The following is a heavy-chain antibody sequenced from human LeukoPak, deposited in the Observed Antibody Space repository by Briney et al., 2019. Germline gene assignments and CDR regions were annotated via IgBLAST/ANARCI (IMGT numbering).Heavy chain of an antibody. V-gene: IGHV4-59*01. D-gene: IGHD3-10*01. CDR1: GGSFSGFY. CDR2: IYYSGST. Sequence: LETLSLTCSVSGGSFSGFYWSWIRQPPGKGLEWIGYIYYSGSTNYNPSLKSRVTISVDTSKNQFSLRLTSVTAADTAVYYCARYRGGVGESHFDYWGQGTLVTVSS. J-gene: IGHJ4*02. CDR3: ARYRGGVGESHFDY.